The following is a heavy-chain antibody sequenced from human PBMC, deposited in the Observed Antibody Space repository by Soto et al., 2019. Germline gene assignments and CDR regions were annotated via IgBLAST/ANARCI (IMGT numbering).Heavy chain of an antibody. Sequence: EVLLEESGGAVVQPGGSLRVSCVASGFTFDEYTMHWVRQAPGKGLEWISLISWDGGTTYYADSVKGRFTISRDTGKNSLYLQMDSLRAEDTALYYCTKVKKKYRTTSGVDIGSWGQGTLVTVSS. D-gene: IGHD6-6*01. J-gene: IGHJ4*02. CDR2: ISWDGGTT. V-gene: IGHV3-43*01. CDR3: TKVKKKYRTTSGVDIGS. CDR1: GFTFDEYT.